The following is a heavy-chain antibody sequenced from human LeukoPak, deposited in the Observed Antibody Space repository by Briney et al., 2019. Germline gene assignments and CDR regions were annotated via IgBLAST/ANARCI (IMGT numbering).Heavy chain of an antibody. CDR1: GFTFDDYG. Sequence: GGSLRHSCAASGFTFDDYGMSWVRQAPGKGLEWVSGINWNGGSTGYADSVKGRFTISRDNAKNSLYLQMNSLRAEDTALYYCARQSRGATAISKDYYYYYIDVCGKGTTVTVSS. D-gene: IGHD2-21*02. CDR2: INWNGGST. V-gene: IGHV3-20*04. J-gene: IGHJ6*03. CDR3: ARQSRGATAISKDYYYYYIDV.